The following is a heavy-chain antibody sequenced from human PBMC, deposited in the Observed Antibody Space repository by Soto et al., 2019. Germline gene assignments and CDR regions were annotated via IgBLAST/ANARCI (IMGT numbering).Heavy chain of an antibody. D-gene: IGHD2-2*02. Sequence: QVQLQQWGAGLLKPSETLSLTCTVFGGSLSGYYWTWIRQSPGKGLEWIGEINPNGDTNYSPSLKSRVTMSVDTSKTQFFLKLHSVTAADTAVYYCARLAEENAVLGPAPIGLDYWGQGTLVTVSS. V-gene: IGHV4-34*02. J-gene: IGHJ4*02. CDR1: GGSLSGYY. CDR2: INPNGDT. CDR3: ARLAEENAVLGPAPIGLDY.